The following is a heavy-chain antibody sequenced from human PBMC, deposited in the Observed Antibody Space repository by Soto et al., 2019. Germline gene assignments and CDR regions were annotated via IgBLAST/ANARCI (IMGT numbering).Heavy chain of an antibody. CDR1: GFTFGIYA. Sequence: EVQLLESGGGLVQPGGSLRLSCAASGFTFGIYAMTWVRQAPGKGLEWVAAASGSGGDTYYADSVKGRFTISRDNSKNTLSLRMNSLSAEDTAMYYCAKDQMGTFADAFDMWGQGTMVIVSS. CDR3: AKDQMGTFADAFDM. D-gene: IGHD3-16*01. CDR2: ASGSGGDT. V-gene: IGHV3-23*01. J-gene: IGHJ3*02.